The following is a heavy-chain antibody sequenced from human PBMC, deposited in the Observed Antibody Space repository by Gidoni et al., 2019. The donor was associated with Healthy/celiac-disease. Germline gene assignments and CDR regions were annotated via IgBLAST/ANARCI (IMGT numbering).Heavy chain of an antibody. CDR3: ARDPYCSGGSCYSGSWFDP. CDR2: INPNSGGT. V-gene: IGHV1-2*02. CDR1: GYTFTGYY. D-gene: IGHD2-15*01. J-gene: IGHJ5*02. Sequence: QVQLVQSGAEVKKPGASVKVSCKASGYTFTGYYMHWVRQAPGQGLEWMGWINPNSGGTNYAQKFQGRVTMTRDTSISTAYMELSRLRSDDTAVYYCARDPYCSGGSCYSGSWFDPWGQGTLVTVSS.